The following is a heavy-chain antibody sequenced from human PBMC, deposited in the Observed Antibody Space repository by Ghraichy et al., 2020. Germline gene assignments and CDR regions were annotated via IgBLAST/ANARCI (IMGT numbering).Heavy chain of an antibody. CDR3: AREQQGAFHY. Sequence: SETLSLTCTVSGCSISSYYWSWIRQPPGKGLEWIGYIYYSGSTNYNPSLKSRVTISVDTSKNQFSLKLSSVTAADTAVYYCAREQQGAFHYWGQGTLVTVSS. V-gene: IGHV4-59*01. D-gene: IGHD1/OR15-1a*01. J-gene: IGHJ4*02. CDR2: IYYSGST. CDR1: GCSISSYY.